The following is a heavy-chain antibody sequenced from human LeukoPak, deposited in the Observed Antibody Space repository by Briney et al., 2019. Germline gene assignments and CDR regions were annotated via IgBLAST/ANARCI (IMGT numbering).Heavy chain of an antibody. Sequence: HSGGSLRLSCAVSGFTFSSYAMNWVRQAPGKGLEWVSAISGSGGSTYYADSVKGRFTISRDKSKNTLYLQMNSLRAEDTAVYYCAKGDTTWELPHDYWGQGTLVTVSS. CDR3: AKGDTTWELPHDY. J-gene: IGHJ4*02. D-gene: IGHD1-26*01. CDR2: ISGSGGST. CDR1: GFTFSSYA. V-gene: IGHV3-23*01.